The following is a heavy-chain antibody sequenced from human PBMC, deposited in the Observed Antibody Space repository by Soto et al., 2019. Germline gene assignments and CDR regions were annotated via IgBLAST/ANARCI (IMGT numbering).Heavy chain of an antibody. CDR3: ARVMGDWGTYYYYFGMDV. V-gene: IGHV4-59*01. CDR1: GASLNSSY. D-gene: IGHD3-16*01. J-gene: IGHJ6*02. CDR2: VYYAGAT. Sequence: SETLSLTCTVSGASLNSSYWVWIRQPPGKGPEWIGYVYYAGATNYNPSLESRVTISSDTSRNQFSLNLRSVTAADTAVYYCARVMGDWGTYYYYFGMDVWGQGTTVTVSS.